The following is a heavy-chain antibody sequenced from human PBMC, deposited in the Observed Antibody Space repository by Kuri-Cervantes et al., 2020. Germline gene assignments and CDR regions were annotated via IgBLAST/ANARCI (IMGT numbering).Heavy chain of an antibody. CDR1: GFTFSSYA. J-gene: IGHJ4*02. D-gene: IGHD6-13*01. V-gene: IGHV3-23*01. Sequence: GESLKISCAASGFTFSSYAMSWVRQAPGKGLEWVSAISGSGGSTYYADSVKGRFTISRDNSKNTLYLQMNSLRAEDTAVYYCGGSSWLVRFDYWGQGTLVTVSS. CDR3: GGSSWLVRFDY. CDR2: ISGSGGST.